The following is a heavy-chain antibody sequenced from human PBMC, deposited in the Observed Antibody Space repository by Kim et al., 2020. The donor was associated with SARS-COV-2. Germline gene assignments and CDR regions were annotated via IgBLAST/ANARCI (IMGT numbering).Heavy chain of an antibody. J-gene: IGHJ4*02. Sequence: THHADYVKGRFTISRDNSKNTLYLQMNSLRAEDTAVYYCVKDLTYNYAYWGQGTLVTVSS. CDR2: T. D-gene: IGHD5-18*01. V-gene: IGHV3-23*01. CDR3: VKDLTYNYAY.